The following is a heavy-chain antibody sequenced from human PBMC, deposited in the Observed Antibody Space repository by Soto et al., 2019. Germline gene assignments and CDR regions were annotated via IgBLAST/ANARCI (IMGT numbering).Heavy chain of an antibody. CDR1: GYSFTSYW. Sequence: GESLKISCKGSGYSFTSYWIGWVRQMPGKGLEWMGIIYPGDSDTRYSPSFQGQVTISADKSISTAYLQWSSLKASDTAMYYCARKGRVAAAGTADYYYGMDVWGQGTTV. CDR3: ARKGRVAAAGTADYYYGMDV. J-gene: IGHJ6*02. CDR2: IYPGDSDT. D-gene: IGHD6-13*01. V-gene: IGHV5-51*01.